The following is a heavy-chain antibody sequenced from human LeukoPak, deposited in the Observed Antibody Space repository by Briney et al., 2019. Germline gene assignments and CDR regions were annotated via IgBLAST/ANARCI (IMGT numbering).Heavy chain of an antibody. D-gene: IGHD5-24*01. V-gene: IGHV1-3*01. J-gene: IGHJ4*02. Sequence: RASVKVSCKASGYTFTSYAMHWVRQAPGQRLEWMGWINAGNGNTKYSQKFQGRVTITRDTSASTAYMELSRLRSEDTAVYYCARSSKEMATMRPFDYWGQGTLVTVSS. CDR1: GYTFTSYA. CDR3: ARSSKEMATMRPFDY. CDR2: INAGNGNT.